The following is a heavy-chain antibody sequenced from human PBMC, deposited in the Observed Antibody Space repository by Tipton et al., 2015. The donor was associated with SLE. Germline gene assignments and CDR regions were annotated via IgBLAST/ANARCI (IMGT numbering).Heavy chain of an antibody. V-gene: IGHV4-61*02. CDR2: FYTSGST. CDR1: GGSVSSASYY. D-gene: IGHD3-10*01. Sequence: TLSLTCTVSGGSVSSASYYWSWIRQPAGKGLEWIGRFYTSGSTKYIPSLKSRVTISVDTSKNQFSLKLSSVTAADTAVYYCARVGRTRGLGWFDPWGQGTLVTVSS. CDR3: ARVGRTRGLGWFDP. J-gene: IGHJ5*02.